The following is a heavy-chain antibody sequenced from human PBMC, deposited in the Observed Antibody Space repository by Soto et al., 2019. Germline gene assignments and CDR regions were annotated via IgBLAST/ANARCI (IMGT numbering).Heavy chain of an antibody. Sequence: EASVKVSCKASGYTFTSYGISWARQAPGQGLEWMGWISAYNGNTNYAQKLQGRVTMTTDTSTSTAYMELRSLRSDDTAVYYCARSITGTGRNDYWGQGTLVTVSS. CDR1: GYTFTSYG. D-gene: IGHD1-7*01. CDR2: ISAYNGNT. J-gene: IGHJ4*02. CDR3: ARSITGTGRNDY. V-gene: IGHV1-18*04.